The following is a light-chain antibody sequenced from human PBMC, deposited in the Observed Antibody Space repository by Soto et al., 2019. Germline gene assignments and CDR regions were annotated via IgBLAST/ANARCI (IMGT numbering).Light chain of an antibody. V-gene: IGLV2-14*03. J-gene: IGLJ2*01. CDR3: GSFTTSYPVI. CDR1: SSDVGAYNY. Sequence: QSALTQPASVSGSPGQSITISCTGTSSDVGAYNYVSWYQQHPGNAPKLLIYDVTDRPSGVSNRFSGSESGNTASLIICGLQAEDEDDYYCGSFTTSYPVIFGGGTKLTLL. CDR2: DVT.